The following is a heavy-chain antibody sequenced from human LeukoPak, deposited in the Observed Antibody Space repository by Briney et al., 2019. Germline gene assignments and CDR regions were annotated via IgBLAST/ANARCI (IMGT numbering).Heavy chain of an antibody. Sequence: MSSETLSLTCTVSGGSISSYYWSWIRQPPGKGLEWIGYIYYSGSTNYNPSLKSRVTISVDTSKNQFSLKLSSVTAADTAVYSCARTHCSSTSCAFDFWGQGTLVTVSS. V-gene: IGHV4-59*01. J-gene: IGHJ4*02. CDR3: ARTHCSSTSCAFDF. CDR2: IYYSGST. CDR1: GGSISSYY. D-gene: IGHD2-2*01.